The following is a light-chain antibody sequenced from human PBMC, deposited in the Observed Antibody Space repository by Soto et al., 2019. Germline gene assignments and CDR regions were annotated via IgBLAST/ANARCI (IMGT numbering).Light chain of an antibody. CDR2: DAS. J-gene: IGKJ2*01. V-gene: IGKV1-5*01. CDR1: QSINKW. Sequence: MTLWPSTLSAYDKDRIPITCRASQSINKWLAWYQQKPGKAPKLLIYDASSLESGVPSRFSGSGSGTEFTLTICSLQPDDFGTYYSPQYESLRSTFGQGTMPEI. CDR3: PQYESLRST.